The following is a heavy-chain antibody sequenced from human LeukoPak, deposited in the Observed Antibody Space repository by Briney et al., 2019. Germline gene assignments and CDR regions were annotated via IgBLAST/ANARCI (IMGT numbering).Heavy chain of an antibody. J-gene: IGHJ4*02. CDR1: GITFSSYS. Sequence: GGSLRLSCVASGITFSSYSMNWVRQAPGKGLEWVSYISSFSGTINYADSVKGRFTISRDNAKNPLYLQMNSLRAEDTPVYYCARDQGGVGYWGQGTLVTVSS. D-gene: IGHD3-16*01. V-gene: IGHV3-48*01. CDR3: ARDQGGVGY. CDR2: ISSFSGTI.